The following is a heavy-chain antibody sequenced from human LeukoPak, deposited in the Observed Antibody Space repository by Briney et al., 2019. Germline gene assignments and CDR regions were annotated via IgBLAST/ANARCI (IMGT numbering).Heavy chain of an antibody. V-gene: IGHV5-51*01. J-gene: IGHJ4*02. CDR1: GYSFTNYW. CDR3: ARRSSGLLWFGELSFDY. CDR2: ICPGDSDT. Sequence: GESLKISCKGSGYSFTNYWIGWVRQMPGKGLEWMGIICPGDSDTRYSPSFQGQVTISADKSISTAYLQWSSLKASDTAMYYCARRSSGLLWFGELSFDYWGQGTLVTVSS. D-gene: IGHD3-10*01.